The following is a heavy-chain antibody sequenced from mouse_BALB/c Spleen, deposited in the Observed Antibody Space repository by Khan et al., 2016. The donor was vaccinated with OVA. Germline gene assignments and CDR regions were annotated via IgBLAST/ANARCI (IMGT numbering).Heavy chain of an antibody. CDR2: IYPGDGST. D-gene: IGHD2-4*01. CDR3: ASEGLRGVGMDY. J-gene: IGHJ4*01. Sequence: QVQLQQSGPELVKPGALVKISCKASGYTFTAYDINWVKQRPGQGLEWIGWIYPGDGSTKYNENFKGKATLTADKSSNTAYLQLSSLTSEKSAVYYCASEGLRGVGMDYWGQGTSVSVSS. V-gene: IGHV1S56*01. CDR1: GYTFTAYD.